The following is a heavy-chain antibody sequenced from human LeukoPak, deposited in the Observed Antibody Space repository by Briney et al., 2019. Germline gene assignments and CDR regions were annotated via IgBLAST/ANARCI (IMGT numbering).Heavy chain of an antibody. CDR2: IGSTTNSI. D-gene: IGHD5-12*01. V-gene: IGHV3-48*04. CDR3: ARDEYSGLYYYMDV. CDR1: GFTFSSYS. J-gene: IGHJ6*03. Sequence: GGSLRLSCAASGFTFSSYSMNWVRQAPGKGLEWVSYIGSTTNSIYYADSVKGRFTISRDNAKKSLHLQMNSLRAEDTAVYYCARDEYSGLYYYMDVWGKGTTVTVSS.